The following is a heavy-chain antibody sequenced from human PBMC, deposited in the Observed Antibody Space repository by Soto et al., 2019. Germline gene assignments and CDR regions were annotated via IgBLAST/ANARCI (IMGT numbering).Heavy chain of an antibody. Sequence: GGSLRLSCAASGFTFSRYWMHGVRQAPGKGLVWVSRINSDGSSTSYADSVKGRFTISRDNAKNTLYLQMNSLRAEDTAVYYCARDPIAAAGTHAFDIWGQGTMVTVSS. D-gene: IGHD6-13*01. CDR2: INSDGSST. V-gene: IGHV3-74*01. CDR1: GFTFSRYW. CDR3: ARDPIAAAGTHAFDI. J-gene: IGHJ3*02.